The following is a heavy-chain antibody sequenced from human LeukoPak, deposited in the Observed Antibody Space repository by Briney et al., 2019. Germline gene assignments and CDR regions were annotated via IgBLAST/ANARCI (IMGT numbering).Heavy chain of an antibody. J-gene: IGHJ6*03. CDR3: ATGYCSSTSCYTDMDV. CDR2: IIPIFGTA. D-gene: IGHD2-2*02. V-gene: IGHV1-69*05. Sequence: SVKVSCKASGGTFSSYAISWVRQAPGQGLEWMGGIIPIFGTANHAQKFQGRVTITTDESTSTAYMELSSLRSEDTAVYYCATGYCSSTSCYTDMDVWGKGTTVTVSS. CDR1: GGTFSSYA.